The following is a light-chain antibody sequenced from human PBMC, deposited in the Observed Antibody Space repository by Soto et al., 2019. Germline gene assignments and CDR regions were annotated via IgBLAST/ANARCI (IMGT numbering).Light chain of an antibody. CDR2: KAS. CDR3: QQYKTYWT. V-gene: IGKV1-5*03. CDR1: QSISNW. Sequence: DIQMTQSPSTLSASVGDRVTITCRASQSISNWLAWYQQKPGKAPKLLIYKASGVHSGVPSRFSGSGSGTEFTLTINSLQPDDFATYYCQQYKTYWTFGQGTKVEIE. J-gene: IGKJ1*01.